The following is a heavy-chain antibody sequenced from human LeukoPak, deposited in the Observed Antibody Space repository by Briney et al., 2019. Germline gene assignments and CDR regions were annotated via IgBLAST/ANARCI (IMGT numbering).Heavy chain of an antibody. CDR3: ARDLEGLDGFDI. CDR1: GGTFSSYA. J-gene: IGHJ3*02. CDR2: IIPIFGTA. Sequence: PGASVKVSCKASGGTFSSYAISWVRQAPGQGLEWMGGIIPIFGTANYAQKFQGRVTITADESTSTAYMELSSLRSEDTAVYYCARDLEGLDGFDIWGQGTMVTVSS. D-gene: IGHD5-24*01. V-gene: IGHV1-69*13.